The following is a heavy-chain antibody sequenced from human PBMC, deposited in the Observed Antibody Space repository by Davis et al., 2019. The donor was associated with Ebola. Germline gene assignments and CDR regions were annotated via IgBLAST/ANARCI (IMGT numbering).Heavy chain of an antibody. D-gene: IGHD3-10*01. CDR2: INHSGST. CDR1: GGSFSGYY. J-gene: IGHJ4*02. Sequence: PSETLSLTCAVYGGSFSGYYWSWIRQPPGKGLEWIGEINHSGSTNYNPSLKSRVTISVDTSKNQFSLKLSSVTAADTAVYYCARGLNYYGSGSYRYWGQGTLVTVSS. V-gene: IGHV4-34*01. CDR3: ARGLNYYGSGSYRY.